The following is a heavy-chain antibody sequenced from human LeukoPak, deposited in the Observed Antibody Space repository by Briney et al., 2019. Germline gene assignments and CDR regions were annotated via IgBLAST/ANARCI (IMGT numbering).Heavy chain of an antibody. CDR1: AASITSRSYY. D-gene: IGHD2-2*01. CDR2: MYYSGST. J-gene: IGHJ4*02. Sequence: SETLSLTCTVSAASITSRSYYWGWLRQPPGTGLEWLGSMYYSGSTYYSPSLKSRVTISVDMSKQQISLKLRAVTAADTAVYYCASVVDSSLSDGYWGQGTLVTVSS. V-gene: IGHV4-39*01. CDR3: ASVVDSSLSDGY.